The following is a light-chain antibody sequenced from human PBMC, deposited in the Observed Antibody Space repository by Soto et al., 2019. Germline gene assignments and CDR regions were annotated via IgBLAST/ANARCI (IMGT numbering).Light chain of an antibody. CDR2: ATS. J-gene: IGKJ4*01. CDR3: QQYNKWPLT. CDR1: ESASTH. V-gene: IGKV3-15*01. Sequence: EIVMTQSPATLSVSPGERATLSCRASESASTHLAWYQQRPGQTPWLLIYATSTRATGIPARFTGSGSGTEFTLTISSLQSEDFAVYYCQQYNKWPLTFGGGTKVEIK.